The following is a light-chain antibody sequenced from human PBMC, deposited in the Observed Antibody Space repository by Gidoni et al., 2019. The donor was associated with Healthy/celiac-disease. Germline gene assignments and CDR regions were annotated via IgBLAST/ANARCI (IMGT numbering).Light chain of an antibody. CDR2: DVS. V-gene: IGLV2-14*04. J-gene: IGLJ1*01. Sequence: GQSITISCTGTSSDVGGYNYVSWYQQHPGKAPKLMIYDVSNRPSGVSNRFSGSKSGNTASLTISGLQAEDEADYYCSSYTSSSSPYVFGTGTNVTVL. CDR1: SSDVGGYNY. CDR3: SSYTSSSSPYV.